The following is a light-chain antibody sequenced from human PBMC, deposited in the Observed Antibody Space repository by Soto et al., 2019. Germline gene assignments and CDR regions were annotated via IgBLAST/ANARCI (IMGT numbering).Light chain of an antibody. CDR3: SSYGGSNNLV. V-gene: IGLV2-11*01. CDR1: SSDVGGYDY. Sequence: QSVLTQPRSVSGSPGQSVTISCTGTSSDVGGYDYVSWYQQHPGKAPRLMIYDLNKRPSGVPGRSSGSKSGNTASLTVSGLQAEDEADYYCSSYGGSNNLVFGGGTKVTVL. CDR2: DLN. J-gene: IGLJ3*02.